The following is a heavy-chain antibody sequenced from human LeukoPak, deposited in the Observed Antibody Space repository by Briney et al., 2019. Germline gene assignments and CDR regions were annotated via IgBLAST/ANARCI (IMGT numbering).Heavy chain of an antibody. CDR1: GYSISSGYY. D-gene: IGHD3-10*01. V-gene: IGHV4-38-2*02. J-gene: IGHJ4*02. CDR2: IYHSGNT. CDR3: ASWEYGSGESDY. Sequence: SETLSLTCTVSGYSISSGYYWGWIRQPPGKGLEWIGSIYHSGNTYYSPSLKSRVTISVDTSKNQFSLKLSSVTAADTAVYYCASWEYGSGESDYWGQGTLVTVSS.